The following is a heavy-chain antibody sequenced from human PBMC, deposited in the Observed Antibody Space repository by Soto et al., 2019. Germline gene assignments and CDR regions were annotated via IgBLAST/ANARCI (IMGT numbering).Heavy chain of an antibody. J-gene: IGHJ4*02. Sequence: EVQLVETGGGLIQPGGSLRLSCAASGFTVSNNYMSWVRQAPGKGLEWVSLIYSGGSTFYADSVKGRFTISRDNSKNTLWRQMNSLRAEDTAVYFCATYTSLDYWGQGTLVTVSS. CDR2: IYSGGST. CDR3: ATYTSLDY. V-gene: IGHV3-53*02. D-gene: IGHD2-2*02. CDR1: GFTVSNNY.